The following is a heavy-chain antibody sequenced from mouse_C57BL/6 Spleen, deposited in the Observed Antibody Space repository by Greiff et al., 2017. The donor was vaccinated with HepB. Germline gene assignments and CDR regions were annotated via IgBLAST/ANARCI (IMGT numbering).Heavy chain of an antibody. V-gene: IGHV1-5*01. CDR1: GYTFTSYW. D-gene: IGHD3-2*02. J-gene: IGHJ4*01. Sequence: EVKLVESGTVLARPGASVKMSCKTSGYTFTSYWMHWVKQRPGQGLEWIGAIYPGNSDTSYNQKFKGKAKLTAVTSASTAYMELSSLTNEDSAVYYCTAAQATWDYAMDYWGQGTSVTVSS. CDR3: TAAQATWDYAMDY. CDR2: IYPGNSDT.